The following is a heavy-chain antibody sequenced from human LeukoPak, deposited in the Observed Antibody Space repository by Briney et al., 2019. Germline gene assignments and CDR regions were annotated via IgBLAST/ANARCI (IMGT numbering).Heavy chain of an antibody. Sequence: GESLKISCKGSGCSFTSYWIGWVRQMPGKGLEWMGIIYPGDSDTRYSPSFQGQVTISADKSISTAYLQWSSLKASDTAMYYCASNFGVCSSTSCYTYWGQGTLVTVSS. CDR2: IYPGDSDT. CDR1: GCSFTSYW. CDR3: ASNFGVCSSTSCYTY. J-gene: IGHJ4*02. V-gene: IGHV5-51*01. D-gene: IGHD2-2*02.